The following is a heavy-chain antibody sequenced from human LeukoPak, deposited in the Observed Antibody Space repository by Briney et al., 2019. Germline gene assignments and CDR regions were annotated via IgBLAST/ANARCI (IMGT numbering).Heavy chain of an antibody. D-gene: IGHD1-26*01. V-gene: IGHV3-11*05. Sequence: GGSLRLSCAASGFTFSDYYMTWIRQAPGKGLECVSYISSSSHYTNYPDSVKGRFTISRDNAKNSLYLQMNSLRAEDTAVYYCARVKVGTTNRFDYWGQGTLVTVSS. CDR2: ISSSSHYT. CDR1: GFTFSDYY. CDR3: ARVKVGTTNRFDY. J-gene: IGHJ4*02.